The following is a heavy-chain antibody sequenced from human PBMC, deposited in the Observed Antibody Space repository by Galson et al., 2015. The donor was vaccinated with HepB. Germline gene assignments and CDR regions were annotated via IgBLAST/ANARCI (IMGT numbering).Heavy chain of an antibody. J-gene: IGHJ5*02. CDR3: ASHEGGGGNWLDP. Sequence: SLRLSCAASGFTFSSYGMSWVRQAPGKGPEWVSAISGDGGKTYYADSVQGRFTISRDNSKNTLYVQMSSLRAEDTAVYYCASHEGGGGNWLDPWGQGTLVTVSS. D-gene: IGHD2-15*01. CDR1: GFTFSSYG. V-gene: IGHV3-23*01. CDR2: ISGDGGKT.